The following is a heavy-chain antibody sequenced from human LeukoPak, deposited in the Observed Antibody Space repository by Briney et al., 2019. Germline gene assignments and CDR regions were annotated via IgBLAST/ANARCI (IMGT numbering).Heavy chain of an antibody. J-gene: IGHJ3*02. V-gene: IGHV4-39*07. CDR1: GGSISSSSYY. CDR2: IYYSGST. CDR3: ARSLGYCTNGVCSDAFDI. D-gene: IGHD2-8*01. Sequence: SETLSLTCTVSGGSISSSSYYWGWIRQPPGKGLEWIGSIYYSGSTYYNPSLKSRVTISVDTSKNQFSLRLSSVTAADTAAYYCARSLGYCTNGVCSDAFDIWGQGTMVTVSS.